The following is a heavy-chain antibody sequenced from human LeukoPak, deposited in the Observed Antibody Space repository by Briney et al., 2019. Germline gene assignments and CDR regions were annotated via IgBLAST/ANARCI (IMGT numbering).Heavy chain of an antibody. D-gene: IGHD1-7*01. J-gene: IGHJ4*02. V-gene: IGHV3-30*03. CDR1: GFTFSSYG. CDR2: ISYDGNNK. Sequence: GGSLRLSCAAFGFTFSSYGMHWVRQAPGKGLEWVALISYDGNNKYYADSVKGRFTISRDNSKNTLYLQMNSLRAEDTAVYYYATDETTKGIDYWGQGTLVTVSS. CDR3: ATDETTKGIDY.